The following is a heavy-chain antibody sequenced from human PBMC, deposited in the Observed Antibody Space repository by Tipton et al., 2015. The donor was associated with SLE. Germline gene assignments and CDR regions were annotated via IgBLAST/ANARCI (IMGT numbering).Heavy chain of an antibody. Sequence: SLRLSCAASGFILSDYYMSWIRQAPGKGLEWVSYISSSGSTIYYADSVKGRFTISRDNAKNSLYLQMNSLRAEDTAVYYCARDAVITFGGVIGDWGQGTLVTVSS. CDR2: ISSSGSTI. J-gene: IGHJ4*02. CDR3: ARDAVITFGGVIGD. D-gene: IGHD3-16*02. CDR1: GFILSDYY. V-gene: IGHV3-11*01.